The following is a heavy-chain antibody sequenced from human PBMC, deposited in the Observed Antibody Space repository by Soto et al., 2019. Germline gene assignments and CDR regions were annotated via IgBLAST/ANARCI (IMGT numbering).Heavy chain of an antibody. J-gene: IGHJ4*02. CDR2: IYYSGST. CDR3: ARRTAAAASGTVDY. D-gene: IGHD6-13*01. CDR1: GGSIRSVGYY. Sequence: LSLTCTVSGGSIRSVGYYWSWIRQHPGKGLEWIGYIYYSGSTYYNPSLKSRVTISVDTSKNQFSLKLSSVTAADTAVYYCARRTAAAASGTVDYWGQGTLVTVSS. V-gene: IGHV4-31*03.